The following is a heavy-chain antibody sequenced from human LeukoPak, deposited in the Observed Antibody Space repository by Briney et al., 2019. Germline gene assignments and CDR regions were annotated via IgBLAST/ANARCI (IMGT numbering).Heavy chain of an antibody. CDR2: IKSKTDGETT. CDR1: GFTFTNAW. D-gene: IGHD3-10*01. V-gene: IGHV3-15*01. Sequence: GSLRLSCVDSGFTFTNAWMSWVRQAPGKGLEWIGRIKSKTDGETTNYAGPVRGRFTISRDDSKSAVYLQMNSLKIEDTAVYYCTTDLGTYYHGSQRLIPIDYWGQGTLVTVSS. CDR3: TTDLGTYYHGSQRLIPIDY. J-gene: IGHJ4*02.